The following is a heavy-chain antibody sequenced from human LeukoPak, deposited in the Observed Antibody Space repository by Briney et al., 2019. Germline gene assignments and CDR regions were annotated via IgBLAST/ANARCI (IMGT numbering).Heavy chain of an antibody. CDR1: GLTFSSYS. V-gene: IGHV3-21*01. CDR3: ARADDNWFDP. J-gene: IGHJ5*02. Sequence: GGSLRLSCAASGLTFSSYSMNWVRQAPGKGLEWVSSISSSSSYIYYADSVKGRFTISRDNAKNSLYLQMNSLRAEDTAVYYCARADDNWFDPWGQGTLVTVSS. D-gene: IGHD3-3*01. CDR2: ISSSSSYI.